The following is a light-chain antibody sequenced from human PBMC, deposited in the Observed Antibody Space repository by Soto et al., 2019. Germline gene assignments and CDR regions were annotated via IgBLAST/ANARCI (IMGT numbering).Light chain of an antibody. J-gene: IGLJ3*02. CDR2: EVN. CDR3: QSYDTTLGGSV. Sequence: QSALTQPPSASGSPGQSVTISCTGTSSDIGAYDYVSWYQHHPGKAPKLIIYEVNKRPSGVPDRFSGSKSGNTASLTVSGLQAEDEADYYCQSYDTTLGGSVFGGGTKVTVL. V-gene: IGLV2-8*01. CDR1: SSDIGAYDY.